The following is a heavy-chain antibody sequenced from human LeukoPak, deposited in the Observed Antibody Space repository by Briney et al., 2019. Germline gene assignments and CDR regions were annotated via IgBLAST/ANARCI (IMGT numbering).Heavy chain of an antibody. CDR2: ISHSGNT. J-gene: IGHJ4*02. CDR1: GGSVNTYY. D-gene: IGHD3-3*01. V-gene: IGHV4-59*02. Sequence: SETLSLTCTVSGGSVNTYYGSWSRQTPGEGLEWVGYISHSGNTDYAPSLRSRVTMSLDTSKNQFALKLSSVTAADTALYYCARGFCSDEICQVFTHWGQGTRVTVSS. CDR3: ARGFCSDEICQVFTH.